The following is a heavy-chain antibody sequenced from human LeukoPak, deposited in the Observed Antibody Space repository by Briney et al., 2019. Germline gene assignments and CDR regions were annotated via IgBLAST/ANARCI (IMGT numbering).Heavy chain of an antibody. J-gene: IGHJ6*02. D-gene: IGHD2-15*01. CDR3: AKDLLVVVAASQYYYYYGMDV. CDR1: GGSISNGDHY. Sequence: SETLSLTCTVSGGSISNGDHYWSWIRQHPGKGLEWIGHIYYSGSTYYNPSLKSRGIISVETSKNQFSLKLSSVTAADTAVYYCAKDLLVVVAASQYYYYYGMDVWGQGTTVTVSS. CDR2: IYYSGST. V-gene: IGHV4-31*03.